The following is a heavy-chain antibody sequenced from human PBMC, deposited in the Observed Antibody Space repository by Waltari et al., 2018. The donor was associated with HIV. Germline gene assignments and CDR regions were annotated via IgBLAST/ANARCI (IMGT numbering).Heavy chain of an antibody. V-gene: IGHV3-48*04. Sequence: EVQLVESGGGLVQPGGSLILSCAASGFTFSSYSMHWVRQAPGKGLEWVSYISSTSNTIYYADSVKGRFTVSRDNAKNSLSLQMNSLRAEDTAVYFCAKEVVALPHYYYYGLDVWGQGTTVTVSS. D-gene: IGHD2-15*01. J-gene: IGHJ6*02. CDR1: GFTFSSYS. CDR3: AKEVVALPHYYYYGLDV. CDR2: ISSTSNTI.